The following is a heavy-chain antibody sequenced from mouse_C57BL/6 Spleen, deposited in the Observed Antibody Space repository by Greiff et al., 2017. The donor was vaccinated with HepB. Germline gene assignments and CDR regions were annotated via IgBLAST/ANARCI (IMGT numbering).Heavy chain of an antibody. J-gene: IGHJ3*01. V-gene: IGHV1-59*01. CDR2: IDPSDSYT. D-gene: IGHD4-1*01. CDR3: SSGMGLGTARFAY. Sequence: QVQLQQPGAELVRPGTSVKLSCKASGYTFTSYWMHWVKQRPGQGLEWIGVIDPSDSYTNYNQKFKGKATLTVDTSSSTAYMQLSSLTSEDSAVYACSSGMGLGTARFAYWGQGTLVTVSA. CDR1: GYTFTSYW.